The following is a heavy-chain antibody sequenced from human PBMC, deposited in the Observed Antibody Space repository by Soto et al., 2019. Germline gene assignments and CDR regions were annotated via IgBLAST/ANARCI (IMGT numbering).Heavy chain of an antibody. J-gene: IGHJ4*02. V-gene: IGHV3-23*01. CDR2: ISGSGDNT. CDR1: GFSFDEYA. D-gene: IGHD5-12*01. CDR3: AKWYYSGYDLAYFDY. Sequence: EVQLLESGGGLAQPGGSVRLSCAASGFSFDEYAMTWVRQAAGKGLEWVSAISGSGDNTYYADSVKGRFTISRDNSKKTLYLQLNSLRAEDTAVYYCAKWYYSGYDLAYFDYWGQGTLVTVSS.